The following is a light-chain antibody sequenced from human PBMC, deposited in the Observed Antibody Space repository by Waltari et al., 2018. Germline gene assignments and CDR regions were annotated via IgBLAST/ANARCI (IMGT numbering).Light chain of an antibody. CDR1: QSISRD. CDR3: QHHFRLPAT. J-gene: IGKJ1*01. V-gene: IGKV3-20*01. Sequence: CRASQSISRDLAWYKQKPGQAPRLLIYGASTMATGIPDRFSGSGSGTDFSLTISGLVPEDSAVYYCQHHFRLPATFGQGTKVEIK. CDR2: GAS.